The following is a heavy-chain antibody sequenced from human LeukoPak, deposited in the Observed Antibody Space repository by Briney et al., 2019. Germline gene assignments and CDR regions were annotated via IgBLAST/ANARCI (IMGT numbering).Heavy chain of an antibody. CDR1: GINFNTYA. V-gene: IGHV3-43*02. CDR2: ISGDGDRT. Sequence: GGSLRLSCAASGINFNTYAMHWVRQAPGKGLEWVSLISGDGDRTSYADSVKGRFTISRDNDKNSLYLQMNSLRIEDTALYYCAKDRGYEVVFDPWGQGTLVAASS. D-gene: IGHD5-12*01. CDR3: AKDRGYEVVFDP. J-gene: IGHJ5*02.